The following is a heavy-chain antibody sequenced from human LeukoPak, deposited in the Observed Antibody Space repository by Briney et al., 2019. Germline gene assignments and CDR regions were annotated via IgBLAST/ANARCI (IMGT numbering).Heavy chain of an antibody. CDR2: IYYSGST. CDR1: GGSISSYY. D-gene: IGHD7-27*01. V-gene: IGHV4-59*08. CDR3: ASRAWGGGGFDY. J-gene: IGHJ4*02. Sequence: SETLSLTCTVSGGSISSYYWSWIRQPPGQGLEWIGYIYYSGSTNYNPSLKSRVTISLDTSRNQFSLKLTSVTAADTAVYYCASRAWGGGGFDYWGQGTLVTVSS.